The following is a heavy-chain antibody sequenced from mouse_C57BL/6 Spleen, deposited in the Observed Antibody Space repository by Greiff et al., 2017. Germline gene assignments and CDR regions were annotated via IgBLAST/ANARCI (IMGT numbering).Heavy chain of an antibody. D-gene: IGHD1-1*01. CDR2: IRLKSDNYAT. V-gene: IGHV6-3*01. Sequence: EVKLVESGGGLVQPGGSMKLSCVASGFTFSNYWMNWVRQSPEKGLEWVAQIRLKSDNYATHYAESVKGRFTISSDDSKSSVYLQMNNLRAEDTGIYYCTRYYGSSYVSAWFAYWGQGTLVTVSA. CDR3: TRYYGSSYVSAWFAY. CDR1: GFTFSNYW. J-gene: IGHJ3*01.